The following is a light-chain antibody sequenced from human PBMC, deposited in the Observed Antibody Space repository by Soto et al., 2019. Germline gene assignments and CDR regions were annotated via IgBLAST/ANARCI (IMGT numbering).Light chain of an antibody. CDR2: AAS. Sequence: DIQMTQSPSSVSASVGDRVTITCRASQSIGSWLAWYQQKPGTVPKLLIYAASSLQSGFPSRFSGSGAGTEFTLNITSLQPEDFGTYYCQQGDSFPITFGQGTRLEIK. V-gene: IGKV1-12*01. J-gene: IGKJ5*01. CDR3: QQGDSFPIT. CDR1: QSIGSW.